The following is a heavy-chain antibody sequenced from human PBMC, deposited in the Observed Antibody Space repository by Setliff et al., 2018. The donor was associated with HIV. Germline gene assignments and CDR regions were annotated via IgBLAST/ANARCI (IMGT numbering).Heavy chain of an antibody. CDR2: IRSKAYGGTT. CDR1: GFTFGDYA. Sequence: SLKISCTASGFTFGDYAMSWVRQAPGKGLEWVGFIRSKAYGGTTEYAASVKGRFTISRDDSKSIAYLQMNSLKTEDTAVYYCTRVDYDFWSGPMTRYYFDYWGQGTLVTVSS. CDR3: TRVDYDFWSGPMTRYYFDY. J-gene: IGHJ4*02. V-gene: IGHV3-49*04. D-gene: IGHD3-3*01.